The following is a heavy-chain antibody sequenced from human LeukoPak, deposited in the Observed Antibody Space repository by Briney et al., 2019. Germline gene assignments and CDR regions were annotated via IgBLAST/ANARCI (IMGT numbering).Heavy chain of an antibody. V-gene: IGHV3-7*03. CDR1: GFTLSSRW. J-gene: IGHJ4*02. CDR3: ATYDSWSGYNIAY. Sequence: GGSLRLSCVVSGFTLSSRWMMWVRQAPGKGLEWMTNINRDGSEKNYVDSVKGRFTITRDNAENSLYLQMNSLKVEDTAIYYCATYDSWSGYNIAYWGQGTLVTVS. CDR2: INRDGSEK. D-gene: IGHD3-3*01.